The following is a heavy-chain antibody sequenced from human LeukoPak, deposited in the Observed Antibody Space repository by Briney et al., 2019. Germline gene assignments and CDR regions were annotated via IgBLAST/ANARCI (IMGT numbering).Heavy chain of an antibody. J-gene: IGHJ5*02. D-gene: IGHD3-22*01. CDR1: GYTFTGYH. Sequence: GASVKVSCKASGYTFTGYHMHWVRQAPGQGLEWMGWINPNSGGTNYAQKFQGWVTMTRDTSISTAYMELSRLRSDDTAVYYCAREVAPDHAQYDTTWFDPWGQGTLVTVSS. V-gene: IGHV1-2*04. CDR3: AREVAPDHAQYDTTWFDP. CDR2: INPNSGGT.